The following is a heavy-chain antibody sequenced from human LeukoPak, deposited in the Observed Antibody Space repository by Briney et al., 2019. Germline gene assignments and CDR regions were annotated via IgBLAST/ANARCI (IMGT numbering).Heavy chain of an antibody. J-gene: IGHJ4*02. CDR1: GYTFTGYY. CDR3: ARLFGGVTTFDY. D-gene: IGHD2-8*02. V-gene: IGHV1-2*02. Sequence: ASVKVSRKASGYTFTGYYMHWVRQAPGQGLEWMGWINPNSGGTNYAQKFQGRVTMTRDTSISTAYMELSRLRAEDTAVYYCARLFGGVTTFDYWGQGALVTVSS. CDR2: INPNSGGT.